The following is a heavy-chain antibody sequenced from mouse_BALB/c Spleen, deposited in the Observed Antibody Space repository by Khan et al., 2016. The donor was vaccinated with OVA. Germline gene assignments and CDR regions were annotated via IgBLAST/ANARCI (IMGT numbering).Heavy chain of an antibody. J-gene: IGHJ2*01. CDR3: ARWGNSYVDY. CDR2: ISYSSST. V-gene: IGHV3-2*02. Sequence: EVQLQESGPGLVKPSQSLSLTCTVTGYSITSDYAWNWIRQFPGNKLEWMGYISYSSSTSYNPPLKSRISITRDTSKNQFFLQLNSVTTEDTATYYCARWGNSYVDYWGQGTTLTVSS. CDR1: GYSITSDYA.